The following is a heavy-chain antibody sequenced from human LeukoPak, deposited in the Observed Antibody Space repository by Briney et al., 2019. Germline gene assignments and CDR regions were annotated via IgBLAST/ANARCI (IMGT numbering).Heavy chain of an antibody. CDR1: GFTFSNYA. Sequence: GGSLRLSCAASGFTFSNYAMNWLRQTPGKGLEWVPAISGSGGSTYYADSVKGRFTISRDNSKNTLYLQMNSLRAEDTAVYYCAKSGTLKLGIDWDVDYWGQGTLVTVSS. V-gene: IGHV3-23*01. CDR3: AKSGTLKLGIDWDVDY. J-gene: IGHJ4*02. D-gene: IGHD7-27*01. CDR2: ISGSGGST.